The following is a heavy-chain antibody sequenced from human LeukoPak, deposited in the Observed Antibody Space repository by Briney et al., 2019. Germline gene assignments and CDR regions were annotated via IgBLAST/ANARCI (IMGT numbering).Heavy chain of an antibody. CDR1: RYTFTSYA. CDR3: ARVNRPRPYYYDSSGTFDY. Sequence: ASVKVSCKASRYTFTSYAMNWVRQAPGQGLEWMEWMNTKTGNPTYAQGFTGRFVFSLDTSVSTAYLQISSLKAEDTAVYYCARVNRPRPYYYDSSGTFDYWGQGTLVTVSS. CDR2: MNTKTGNP. D-gene: IGHD3-22*01. J-gene: IGHJ4*02. V-gene: IGHV7-4-1*02.